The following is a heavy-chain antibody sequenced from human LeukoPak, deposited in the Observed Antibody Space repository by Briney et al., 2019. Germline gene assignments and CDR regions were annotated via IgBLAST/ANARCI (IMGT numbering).Heavy chain of an antibody. CDR3: ARQSCSGGSCYSGAFDI. V-gene: IGHV5-51*01. J-gene: IGHJ3*02. CDR1: GYSFTSCW. Sequence: GESLKISCKGSGYSFTSCWIGWVRQMPGKGLEWMGIIYPGDSDTRYSPSFQGQVTISADKSISTAYLQWGSLKASDTAMYYCARQSCSGGSCYSGAFDIWGQGTMVTVSS. CDR2: IYPGDSDT. D-gene: IGHD2-15*01.